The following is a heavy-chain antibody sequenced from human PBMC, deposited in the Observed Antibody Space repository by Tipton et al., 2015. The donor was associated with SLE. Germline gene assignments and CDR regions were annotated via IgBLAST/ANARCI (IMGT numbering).Heavy chain of an antibody. Sequence: LRLSCAVSGGSISSGGYSWSWIRQPPGKGLEWIAYIYDGGSTYYNPSLKSRVTISVDRSKNQFSLRLRSVTAADTAVYYCARGGECTNGVCYLNYFDPWGQGTLVTVSS. CDR1: GGSISSGGYS. D-gene: IGHD2-8*01. CDR2: IYDGGST. V-gene: IGHV4-30-2*01. J-gene: IGHJ5*02. CDR3: ARGGECTNGVCYLNYFDP.